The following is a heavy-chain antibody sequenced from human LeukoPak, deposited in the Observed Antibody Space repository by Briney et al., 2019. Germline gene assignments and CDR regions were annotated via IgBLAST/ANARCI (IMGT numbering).Heavy chain of an antibody. V-gene: IGHV1-2*02. CDR2: INPNSGGT. Sequence: ASVKVSCKASGYTFTGYYMHWVRQAPGQGLEWMGWINPNSGGTNYAQKFQGRVTMTRDTSISTAYMELSRLRSDDTAVYYCARWGFYDILTGYYRGDAFDIWGQGTMVTVSS. CDR1: GYTFTGYY. J-gene: IGHJ3*02. D-gene: IGHD3-9*01. CDR3: ARWGFYDILTGYYRGDAFDI.